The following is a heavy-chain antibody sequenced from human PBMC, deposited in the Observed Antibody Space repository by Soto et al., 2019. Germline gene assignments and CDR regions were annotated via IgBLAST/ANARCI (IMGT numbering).Heavy chain of an antibody. D-gene: IGHD4-17*01. J-gene: IGHJ6*02. CDR1: GGTFSSYA. Sequence: EASVKVSCKASGGTFSSYAISWVRQAPGQGLEWMGGIIPIFGTANYAQKFQGRVTITADESTSTAYMELSSLRSEDTAVYYCARGPTTVTTPHYYYGMDVWGQGTTVTVSS. CDR2: IIPIFGTA. CDR3: ARGPTTVTTPHYYYGMDV. V-gene: IGHV1-69*13.